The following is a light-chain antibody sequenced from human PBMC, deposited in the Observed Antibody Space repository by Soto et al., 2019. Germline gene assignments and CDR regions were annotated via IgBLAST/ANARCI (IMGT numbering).Light chain of an antibody. CDR2: KAS. CDR3: QHYNSYPLT. J-gene: IGKJ1*01. V-gene: IGKV1-5*03. Sequence: DIQMTQSPSTLSASVGDRVTITCRASQGISSWLAWHQQKPGKAPKLLIYKASSLESGVPSRFSGSGSWTEFTLTISRLQPDDLSTYYCQHYNSYPLTFGQGTKVEIK. CDR1: QGISSW.